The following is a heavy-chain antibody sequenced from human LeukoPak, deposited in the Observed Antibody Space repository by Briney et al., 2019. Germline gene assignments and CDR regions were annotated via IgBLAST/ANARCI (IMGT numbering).Heavy chain of an antibody. CDR2: IYYSGST. D-gene: IGHD3-22*01. J-gene: IGHJ6*02. CDR3: ASSRVYSDSSGWTYGMDV. CDR1: GGSISSYY. V-gene: IGHV4-59*12. Sequence: SETLSLTCTVSGGSISSYYWSWIRQPPGKGLEWIGYIYYSGSTNYNPSLKSRVTISVDTSKNQFSLKLSSVTAADTAVYYCASSRVYSDSSGWTYGMDVWGQGTTVTVSS.